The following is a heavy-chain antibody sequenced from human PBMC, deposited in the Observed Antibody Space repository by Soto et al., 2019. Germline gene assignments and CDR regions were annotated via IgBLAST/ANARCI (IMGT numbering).Heavy chain of an antibody. J-gene: IGHJ6*02. CDR2: INHSGST. D-gene: IGHD2-2*01. CDR3: GRGGDIVVVQAADYYYYGMDG. Sequence: SETRSLTCAVYGGSFSCYYWSWIRQPPGKGLEWIGEINHSGSTNYNPSLKRRVTISVDTPKNQFSLKLSSVTAADTAVYYCGRGGDIVVVQAADYYYYGMDGWAQGTTVPVSS. CDR1: GGSFSCYY. V-gene: IGHV4-34*01.